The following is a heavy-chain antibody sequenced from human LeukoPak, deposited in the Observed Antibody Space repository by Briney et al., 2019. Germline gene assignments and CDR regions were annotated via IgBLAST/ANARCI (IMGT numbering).Heavy chain of an antibody. CDR2: IYYSGST. CDR1: GGSISSYY. CDR3: AKESAMVRGVIDY. D-gene: IGHD3-10*01. V-gene: IGHV4-59*13. Sequence: SETLSLTCTVSGGSISSYYWSWIRQPPGKGLEWIGYIYYSGSTNYNPSLKSRVTISVDTSKNQFSLKLSSVTAADTAVYYCAKESAMVRGVIDYWGQGTLVTVSS. J-gene: IGHJ4*02.